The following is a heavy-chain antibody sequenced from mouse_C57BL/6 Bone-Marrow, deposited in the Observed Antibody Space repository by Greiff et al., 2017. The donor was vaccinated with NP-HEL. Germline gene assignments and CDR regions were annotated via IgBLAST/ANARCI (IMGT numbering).Heavy chain of an antibody. CDR3: VRQGYDGYYLDY. D-gene: IGHD2-3*01. V-gene: IGHV10-1*01. CDR1: GFSFNTYA. J-gene: IGHJ2*01. CDR2: IRSKSNNYAT. Sequence: EAGGGLVQPKGSLKLSCAASGFSFNTYAMNWVRQAPGKGLEWAARIRSKSNNYATYYAESMKDRFTIPRDDSESMLYLQMNNLKTEDTAMYYCVRQGYDGYYLDYWGQGTTLTVSS.